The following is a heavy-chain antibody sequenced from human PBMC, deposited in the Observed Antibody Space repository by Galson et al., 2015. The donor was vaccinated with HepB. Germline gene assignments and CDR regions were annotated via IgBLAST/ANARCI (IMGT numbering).Heavy chain of an antibody. D-gene: IGHD6-13*01. CDR3: TRPHRPYSREALGHYGMDV. Sequence: SLRLSCAASGFTFGDYAMSWVRQAPGKGLEWVGFIRSKAYGGTTEYAASVKGRFTISRDDSKSIAYLQMNSLKTEDTAVYYCTRPHRPYSREALGHYGMDVWGQGTTVTVSS. V-gene: IGHV3-49*04. CDR1: GFTFGDYA. CDR2: IRSKAYGGTT. J-gene: IGHJ6*02.